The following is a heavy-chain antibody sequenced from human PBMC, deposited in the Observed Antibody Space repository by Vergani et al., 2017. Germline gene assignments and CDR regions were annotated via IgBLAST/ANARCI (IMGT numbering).Heavy chain of an antibody. Sequence: QVQLVQSGSELKKPGASVKVSCKASGYTFTNHILNWVRQAPGQRPEWMGWINTKTGRSTYAPVFTGRFVFSLDTSVSTAHLQISGLKADDTAVYYCAGGDDSSGRKGDYWGQGTLFTVSS. CDR1: GYTFTNHI. D-gene: IGHD3-22*01. CDR2: INTKTGRS. J-gene: IGHJ4*02. V-gene: IGHV7-4-1*02. CDR3: AGGDDSSGRKGDY.